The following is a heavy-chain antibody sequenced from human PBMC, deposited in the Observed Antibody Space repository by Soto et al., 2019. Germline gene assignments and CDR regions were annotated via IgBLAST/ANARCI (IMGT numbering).Heavy chain of an antibody. CDR3: AKDQNVLRFLEWLTALDY. CDR2: ISSDERNK. V-gene: IGHV3-30*18. Sequence: GGSLRLSCAASGFTFSSHGMHWVRQAPGKGLEWVAVISSDERNKYYGDSVKGRFTISRDNSKNTLYLHMNSLRIEDTAVYYCAKDQNVLRFLEWLTALDYWGQGTLVTVSS. CDR1: GFTFSSHG. J-gene: IGHJ4*02. D-gene: IGHD3-3*01.